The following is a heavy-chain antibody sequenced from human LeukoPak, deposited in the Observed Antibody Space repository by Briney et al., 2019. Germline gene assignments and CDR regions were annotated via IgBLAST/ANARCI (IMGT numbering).Heavy chain of an antibody. D-gene: IGHD6-19*01. CDR3: AKGTSGWSGFDY. V-gene: IGHV3-74*01. CDR2: INTDGSTT. CDR1: GFTFSSYW. J-gene: IGHJ4*02. Sequence: GGSLRLSCAASGFTFSSYWIHWVRQAPGKGLVWVSRINTDGSTTNYADSVKSRFTISRDNAKNTLYLQMNSLRAEDTAVYYCAKGTSGWSGFDYWGQGTLVTVSS.